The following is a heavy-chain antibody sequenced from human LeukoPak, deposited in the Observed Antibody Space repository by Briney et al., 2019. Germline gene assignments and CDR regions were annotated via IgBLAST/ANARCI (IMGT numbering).Heavy chain of an antibody. D-gene: IGHD3-9*01. CDR3: AATKYYDILTGYPTPGAFDI. Sequence: ASVKVSCKVSGYTLTELSMHWVRQAPGKGLEWMGGFDPEDGETIYAQKFQGRVTMTEDTSTDTAYMELSSLRSEDTAVYYCAATKYYDILTGYPTPGAFDIWGQGTIVTVSS. CDR1: GYTLTELS. V-gene: IGHV1-24*01. CDR2: FDPEDGET. J-gene: IGHJ3*02.